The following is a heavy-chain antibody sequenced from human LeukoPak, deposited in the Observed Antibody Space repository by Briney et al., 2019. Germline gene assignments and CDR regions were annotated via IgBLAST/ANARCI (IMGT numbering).Heavy chain of an antibody. D-gene: IGHD1-26*01. CDR1: GGSISSYY. CDR3: ARDVGSLGAFDI. Sequence: PSETLSLTCTVSGGSISSYYWNWIRQTPGKGLEWIGSIYYSGSTYYNPSLKSRVTISVDTSKNQFSLKLSSVTAADTAVYYCARDVGSLGAFDIWGQGTMVTVSS. V-gene: IGHV4-59*12. J-gene: IGHJ3*02. CDR2: IYYSGST.